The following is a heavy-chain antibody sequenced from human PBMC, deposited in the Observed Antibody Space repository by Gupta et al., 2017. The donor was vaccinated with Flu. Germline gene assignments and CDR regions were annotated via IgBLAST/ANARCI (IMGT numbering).Heavy chain of an antibody. CDR2: INTDTGNP. D-gene: IGHD2-21*01. J-gene: IGHJ4*02. CDR3: ARTYCGGGCYSFDY. CDR1: A. Sequence: AMNWVRQAPGQGLEWMGWINTDTGNPTYAQGFTGRFVFSLDTSVSTAYLEISSLNTEDTGVYYCARTYCGGGCYSFDYWGQGSLVIVSS. V-gene: IGHV7-4-1*02.